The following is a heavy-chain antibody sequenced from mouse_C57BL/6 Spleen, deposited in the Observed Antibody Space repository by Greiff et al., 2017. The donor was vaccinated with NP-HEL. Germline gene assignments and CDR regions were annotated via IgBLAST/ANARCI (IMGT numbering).Heavy chain of an antibody. CDR1: GFSLTSYG. V-gene: IGHV2-2*01. CDR2: IWSGGST. Sequence: VKLMESGPGLVQPSQSLSITCTVSGFSLTSYGVHWVRQSPGKGLEWLGVIWSGGSTDYNAAFISRLSISKDNSKSHVFFKMNSLQADDTAIYYCARGSDWYFDVWGTGTTVTVSS. J-gene: IGHJ1*03. CDR3: ARGSDWYFDV.